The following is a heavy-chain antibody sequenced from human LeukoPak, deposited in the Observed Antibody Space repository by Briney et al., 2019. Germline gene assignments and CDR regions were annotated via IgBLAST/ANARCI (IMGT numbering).Heavy chain of an antibody. J-gene: IGHJ4*02. CDR1: GYTYTTYW. V-gene: IGHV5-51*01. D-gene: IGHD5-24*01. CDR2: IYPGDSDT. Sequence: GDSLNFSCKGSGYTYTTYWIGGARQMPGKGLDGMGIIYPGDSDTRYSPSFQGQVNISADRSISTDYLQWSSLKASDTAMYYCARRRRWLQSFDYWGQGTLVTVSS. CDR3: ARRRRWLQSFDY.